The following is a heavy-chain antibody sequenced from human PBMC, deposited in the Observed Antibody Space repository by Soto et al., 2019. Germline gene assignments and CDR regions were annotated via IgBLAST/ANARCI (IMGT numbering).Heavy chain of an antibody. J-gene: IGHJ5*02. D-gene: IGHD2-2*01. CDR1: GGSVSSGSYY. CDR3: ARDIPAATNWFDP. CDR2: IYYSGST. Sequence: SETLSLTCTVSGGSVSSGSYYWSWIRQPPGKGLEWIGYIYYSGSTNYNPSLKSRVTISVDTSKNQFSLKLSSVTAADTAVYYCARDIPAATNWFDPWGQGTLVTVSS. V-gene: IGHV4-61*01.